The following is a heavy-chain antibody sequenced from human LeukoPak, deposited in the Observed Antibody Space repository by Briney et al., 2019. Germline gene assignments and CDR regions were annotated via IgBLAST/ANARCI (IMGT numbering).Heavy chain of an antibody. J-gene: IGHJ4*02. CDR3: ARDLVGTTY. CDR1: GYSISSGYY. Sequence: KSSETLSLTCSVSGYSISSGYYWGWIRQPPGKGLEWIGSIYHSGTTFYHPSLESRISMSVQTSKNQFSLRLTSVTAADTAVYYCARDLVGTTYWGQGILVTVSS. D-gene: IGHD2/OR15-2a*01. CDR2: IYHSGTT. V-gene: IGHV4-38-2*02.